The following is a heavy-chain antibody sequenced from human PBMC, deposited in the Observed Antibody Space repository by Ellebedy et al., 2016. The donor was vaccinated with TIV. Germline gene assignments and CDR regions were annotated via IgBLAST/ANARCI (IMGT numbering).Heavy chain of an antibody. CDR2: INPSGGST. CDR3: AREEVRYFDWFYGMDV. V-gene: IGHV1-46*01. J-gene: IGHJ6*02. Sequence: ASVKVSXXASGYTFTSYYMHWVRQAPGQGLEWMGIINPSGGSTSYAQKFQGRVTMTRDTSTSTVYMELSSLRSEDTAVYYCAREEVRYFDWFYGMDVWGQGTTVTVSS. D-gene: IGHD3-9*01. CDR1: GYTFTSYY.